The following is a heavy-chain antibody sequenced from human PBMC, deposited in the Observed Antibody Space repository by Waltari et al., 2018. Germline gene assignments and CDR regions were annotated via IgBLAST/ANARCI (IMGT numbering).Heavy chain of an antibody. D-gene: IGHD3-10*01. J-gene: IGHJ3*02. CDR3: ATRDGSGSYFSLDI. CDR1: GYTLTELS. Sequence: QVQLVQSGAEVKKPGASVTVSCKVSGYTLTELSMHWVRQPHGKGLEWMGGFDPEDGETIYAQKFQGRVTMTEDTSTDTAYMELSSLRSEDTAVYYCATRDGSGSYFSLDIWGQGTMVTVSS. CDR2: FDPEDGET. V-gene: IGHV1-24*01.